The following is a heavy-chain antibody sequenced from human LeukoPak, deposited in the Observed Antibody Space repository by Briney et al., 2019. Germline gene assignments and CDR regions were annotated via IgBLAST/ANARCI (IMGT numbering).Heavy chain of an antibody. CDR3: ARGITMVRGVLTYYFDY. D-gene: IGHD3-10*01. CDR1: GYSFTSYW. J-gene: IGHJ4*02. V-gene: IGHV5-10-1*01. CDR2: IDPSDFYT. Sequence: PGESLKISCKGSGYSFTSYWISWVRQMPGKGLEWRGRIDPSDFYTNYSPSFQGHVTISADKFISTAYLQWSSLKASDTAMYYCARGITMVRGVLTYYFDYWGQGTLVTVSS.